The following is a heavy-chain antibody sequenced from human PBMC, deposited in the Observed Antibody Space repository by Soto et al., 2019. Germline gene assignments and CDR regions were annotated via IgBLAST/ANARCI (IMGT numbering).Heavy chain of an antibody. CDR1: GFISSSNH. Sequence: GCLRQCCASSGFISSSNHLNRLRQAPGKGLEWISYISDSGFTTSYADSVKGRFTISRDNAKNSLYLQMNSLRAEDTATYYCARARRGFSGYDSGPIDYWGQ. CDR2: ISDSGFTT. D-gene: IGHD5-12*01. V-gene: IGHV3-48*03. J-gene: IGHJ4*02. CDR3: ARARRGFSGYDSGPIDY.